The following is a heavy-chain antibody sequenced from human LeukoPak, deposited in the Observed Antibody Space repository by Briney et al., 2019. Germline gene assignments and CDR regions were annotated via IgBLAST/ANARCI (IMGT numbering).Heavy chain of an antibody. J-gene: IGHJ6*04. V-gene: IGHV3-48*03. CDR2: ISSSGSTI. Sequence: GGSLRLSCSASGFTLSDYVMHWVRQAPGKGLEWVSYISSSGSTIYYADSVKGRFTISRDNAKNSLYLQMNSLRAEDTALYYCAKDTRPSPSLLWFGAADVWGKGTTVTISS. D-gene: IGHD3-10*01. CDR3: AKDTRPSPSLLWFGAADV. CDR1: GFTLSDYV.